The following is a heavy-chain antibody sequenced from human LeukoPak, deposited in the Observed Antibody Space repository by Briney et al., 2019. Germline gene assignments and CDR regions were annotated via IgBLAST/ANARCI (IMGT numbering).Heavy chain of an antibody. Sequence: SETLSLTCAVYGGSFSGYYWSWVRQPPGKGLEWIGEINHSGSTNYNPSLKIRVTISVDTSKKQFSLKLSSVTAADTAVYYCARGGYTNNWFDPWGQGTLVTVSS. V-gene: IGHV4-34*01. D-gene: IGHD5-24*01. CDR3: ARGGYTNNWFDP. J-gene: IGHJ5*02. CDR2: INHSGST. CDR1: GGSFSGYY.